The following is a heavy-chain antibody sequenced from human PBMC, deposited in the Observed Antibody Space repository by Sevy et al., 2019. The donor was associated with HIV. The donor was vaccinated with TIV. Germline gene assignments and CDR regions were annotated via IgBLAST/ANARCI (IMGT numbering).Heavy chain of an antibody. J-gene: IGHJ4*02. Sequence: GGSLRLSCAASGFTFSSYAMSWVRQAPGKVLEWVSAISGSGGSTYCADSVKGRFTISRDNSKNTLYLQMNSPRAEDTAVYYCAKDRRPCSGGSCYSDYWGQGTLATVSS. CDR3: AKDRRPCSGGSCYSDY. CDR1: GFTFSSYA. V-gene: IGHV3-23*01. D-gene: IGHD2-15*01. CDR2: ISGSGGST.